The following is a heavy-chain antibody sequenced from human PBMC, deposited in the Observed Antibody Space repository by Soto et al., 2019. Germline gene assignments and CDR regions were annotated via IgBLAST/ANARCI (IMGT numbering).Heavy chain of an antibody. CDR1: GGSVRSGNYY. D-gene: IGHD2-21*02. Sequence: QVQLQESGPGLVKPSETLSLTCTVSGGSVRSGNYYWSWIRQPPGKGLEWIGYIYYSGSTNYNPSLKGRVTISVDTSKNQFSLKLSSVTAADTAVYYCAGEGVGGDCCVDAFDIWGQGTMVTVSS. CDR3: AGEGVGGDCCVDAFDI. J-gene: IGHJ3*02. CDR2: IYYSGST. V-gene: IGHV4-61*01.